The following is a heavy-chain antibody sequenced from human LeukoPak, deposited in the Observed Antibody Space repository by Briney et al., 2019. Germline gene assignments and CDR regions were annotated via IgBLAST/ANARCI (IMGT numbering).Heavy chain of an antibody. D-gene: IGHD3-3*01. Sequence: ASVKVSCKASGYTFTSYGISWVRQAPGQGLEWMGWISAYNGNTNYAQKLQGRVTMTTDTSTSTAYMELRSLRSDDTAVYYCARDPAYYDFWSGYCDYWGQGTLVTVSS. J-gene: IGHJ4*02. CDR3: ARDPAYYDFWSGYCDY. V-gene: IGHV1-18*01. CDR1: GYTFTSYG. CDR2: ISAYNGNT.